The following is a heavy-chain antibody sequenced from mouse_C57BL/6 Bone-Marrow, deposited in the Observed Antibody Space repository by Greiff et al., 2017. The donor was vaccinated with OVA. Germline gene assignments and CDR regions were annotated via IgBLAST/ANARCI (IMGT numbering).Heavy chain of an antibody. CDR3: ARQDYYGSSLDY. CDR2: ISNGGGST. CDR1: GFTFSDYY. D-gene: IGHD1-1*01. V-gene: IGHV5-12*01. Sequence: EVKVEESGGGLVQPGGSLKLSCAASGFTFSDYYMYWVRQTPEKRLEWVAYISNGGGSTYYPDTVKGRFTISRDNAKNTLYLQMSRLKSEDTAMYYCARQDYYGSSLDYWGQGTTLTVSS. J-gene: IGHJ2*01.